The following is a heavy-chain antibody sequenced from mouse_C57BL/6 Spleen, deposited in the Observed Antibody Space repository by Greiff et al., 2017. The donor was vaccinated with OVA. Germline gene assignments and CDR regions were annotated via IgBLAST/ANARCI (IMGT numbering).Heavy chain of an antibody. Sequence: EVQLQQSGPELVKPGASVKISCKASGYTFTDYYMNWVKQSHGKSLEWIGDINPNNGGTSYNQKFKGKATLTVDKSSSTAYMELRSLTSEDSAVYYCARSPLRLFDDWGQGTTLTVSS. D-gene: IGHD1-1*01. CDR3: ARSPLRLFDD. CDR1: GYTFTDYY. V-gene: IGHV1-26*01. J-gene: IGHJ2*01. CDR2: INPNNGGT.